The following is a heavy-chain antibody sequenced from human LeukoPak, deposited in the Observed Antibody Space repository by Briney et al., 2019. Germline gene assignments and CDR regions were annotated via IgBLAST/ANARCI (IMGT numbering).Heavy chain of an antibody. D-gene: IGHD2-2*01. J-gene: IGHJ5*02. CDR1: GLSFIYYY. V-gene: IGHV4-34*01. CDR3: ARGQVPAARGYNWFDP. Sequence: SETLSMICAVYGLSFIYYYCNWIRQLPRKGLDWVGVINARGDTNYNPSLKSRVTISVDTSKKQFSLRLTSMIAADTALYYCARGQVPAARGYNWFDPWGQGTLVTVSS. CDR2: INARGDT.